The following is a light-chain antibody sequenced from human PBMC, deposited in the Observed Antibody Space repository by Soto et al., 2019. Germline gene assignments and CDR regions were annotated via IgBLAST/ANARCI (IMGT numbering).Light chain of an antibody. CDR1: QSVRRY. CDR2: DAS. V-gene: IGKV3-11*01. Sequence: EIVLTQSPATLSLSPGERATFSCRASQSVRRYLAWYQQKPGQAPRLLIYDASNRATGIPARFSGSGSGTDFTLTISSLEPEDFAVYYCQQRSSWPPYTFGQGTKLEIK. J-gene: IGKJ2*01. CDR3: QQRSSWPPYT.